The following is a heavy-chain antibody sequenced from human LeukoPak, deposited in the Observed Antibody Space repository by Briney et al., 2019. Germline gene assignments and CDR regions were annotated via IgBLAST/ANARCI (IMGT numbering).Heavy chain of an antibody. CDR3: AELTLS. Sequence: PGRSPSPSSALCVVPPFNDTTGSGCQTPRKGLEWVANIKHDGSEQYYVDSVKGRFTISRDNAKNSLYLQMNSLSAEDTAVYYCAELTLSWGQGDLVTVSS. D-gene: IGHD3-9*01. V-gene: IGHV3-7*05. CDR2: IKHDGSEQ. CDR1: VVPPFNDT. J-gene: IGHJ4*02.